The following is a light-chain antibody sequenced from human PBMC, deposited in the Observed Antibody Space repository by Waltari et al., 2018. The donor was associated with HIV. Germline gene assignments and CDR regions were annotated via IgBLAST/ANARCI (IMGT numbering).Light chain of an antibody. CDR1: QDIRNF. CDR3: QQGNSFPRIT. V-gene: IGKV1-33*01. Sequence: DIQMTQSPSSLSASIGDRVTITCQASQDIRNFLNWYQQKAGKAPELLIHDASNLETGVPSRFSGSGSGTEFTLTISSLQPEDFATYYCQQGNSFPRITFGQGTRLEIK. J-gene: IGKJ5*01. CDR2: DAS.